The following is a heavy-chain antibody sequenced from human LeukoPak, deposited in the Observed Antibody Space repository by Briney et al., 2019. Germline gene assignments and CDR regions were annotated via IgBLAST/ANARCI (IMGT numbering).Heavy chain of an antibody. V-gene: IGHV4-61*02. CDR2: IYTSGST. Sequence: SETLSLTCTVSGGSISSGSYYWSWIRQPAGKGLEWIGRIYTSGSTNYNPSLKSRVIISVDTSKNQFSLKLSSVTAADTAVYYCARAQCCPGTPDYWGQGTLVTVSS. CDR1: GGSISSGSYY. CDR3: ARAQCCPGTPDY. J-gene: IGHJ4*02. D-gene: IGHD2-15*01.